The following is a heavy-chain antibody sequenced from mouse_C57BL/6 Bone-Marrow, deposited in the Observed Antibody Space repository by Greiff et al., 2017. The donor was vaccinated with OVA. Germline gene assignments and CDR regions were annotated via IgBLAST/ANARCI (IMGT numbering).Heavy chain of an antibody. D-gene: IGHD1-1*01. CDR2: IHPNSGST. CDR1: GYTFTSYW. J-gene: IGHJ1*03. V-gene: IGHV1-64*01. Sequence: QVQLQQPGAELVKPGASVKLSCKASGYTFTSYWMHWVKQRPGQGLEWIGMIHPNSGSTNYNEKFKSKATLTVDKSSSTAYMQLSSLTSEDSAVXYCARYINYGSSWYFDVWGTGTTVTVSS. CDR3: ARYINYGSSWYFDV.